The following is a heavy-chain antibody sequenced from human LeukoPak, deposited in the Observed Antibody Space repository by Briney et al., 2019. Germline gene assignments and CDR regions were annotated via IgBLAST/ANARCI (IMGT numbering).Heavy chain of an antibody. J-gene: IGHJ4*02. D-gene: IGHD4-17*01. CDR2: IYYTGST. V-gene: IGHV4-34*01. Sequence: SETLSLTCAVYGGSFSGYYWGWIRQPPGKGLEWIGSIYYTGSTYYNPSLKSRVTLSVDTSKNQFSLKLSSVTAADTAVYYCARLPHGDPTYYFDYWGQGTLVTVSS. CDR1: GGSFSGYY. CDR3: ARLPHGDPTYYFDY.